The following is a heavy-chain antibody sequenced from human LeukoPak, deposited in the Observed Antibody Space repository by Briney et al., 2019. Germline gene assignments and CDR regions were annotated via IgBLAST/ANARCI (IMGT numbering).Heavy chain of an antibody. V-gene: IGHV3-23*01. D-gene: IGHD3-10*01. J-gene: IGHJ4*02. CDR1: GFTFSSYA. Sequence: GGSLRLSCAASGFTFSSYAMSWVRQAPGKGLEWVSTISGSGGSTYYADSVKGRFTISRDRSKNTLYLQMNGLRPEDTAVYYCAKRPYYYGSGNYYPPFDSWGQGTLVTVSS. CDR3: AKRPYYYGSGNYYPPFDS. CDR2: ISGSGGST.